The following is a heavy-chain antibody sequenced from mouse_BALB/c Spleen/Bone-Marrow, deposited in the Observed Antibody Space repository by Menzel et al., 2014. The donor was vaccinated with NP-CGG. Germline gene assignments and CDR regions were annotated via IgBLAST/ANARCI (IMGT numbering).Heavy chain of an antibody. V-gene: IGHV5-9-3*01. D-gene: IGHD2-4*01. CDR1: GFTFSSYA. J-gene: IGHJ1*01. Sequence: DVQLVESGGGLVKPGVSLKLSCAASGFTFSSYAMPWVRQTPEKRLEWVATISSGGSYTYYPDSVKGRFTISRDNAKNTLYLQMSSLRSEDTAMYYCARVITWYFDVWGAGTTVTVSS. CDR3: ARVITWYFDV. CDR2: ISSGGSYT.